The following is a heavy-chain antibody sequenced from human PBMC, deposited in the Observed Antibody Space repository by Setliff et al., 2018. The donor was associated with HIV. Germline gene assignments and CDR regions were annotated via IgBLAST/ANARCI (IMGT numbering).Heavy chain of an antibody. V-gene: IGHV4-59*01. CDR2: SHYSGSP. CDR3: ARDFLFGDAFDI. J-gene: IGHJ3*02. Sequence: SETLSLTCAVHGGSLTGYYWSWIRQPAGKGLEWIGYSHYSGSPHYNPSLKSRVTISVDTSKNQFSLKLSSVTAADTAVYYCARDFLFGDAFDIWGQGKMVTVSS. D-gene: IGHD3-16*01. CDR1: GGSLTGYY.